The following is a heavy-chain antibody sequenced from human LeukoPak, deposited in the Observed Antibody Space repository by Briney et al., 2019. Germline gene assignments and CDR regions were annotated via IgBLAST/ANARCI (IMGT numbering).Heavy chain of an antibody. CDR2: ISYIGST. D-gene: IGHD5-12*01. V-gene: IGHV4-39*01. CDR3: ARVGPMDQSGYDWYIYDRGFDY. Sequence: SETLSLTCSVSGDSISRSHYYWGWIRQPPGKGLEWIGSISYIGSTYYNPSLNSRVTISVETSKIKFALKLSSVTATDTAVYYCARVGPMDQSGYDWYIYDRGFDYWGQGTLVTVSS. CDR1: GDSISRSHYY. J-gene: IGHJ4*02.